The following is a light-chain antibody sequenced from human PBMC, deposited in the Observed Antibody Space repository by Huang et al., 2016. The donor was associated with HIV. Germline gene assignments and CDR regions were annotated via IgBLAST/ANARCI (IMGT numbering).Light chain of an antibody. CDR1: QNVNTY. CDR3: QQRFSTTIT. V-gene: IGKV1-39*01. J-gene: IGKJ5*01. Sequence: DIQMTQSQPSLSASVGDSVTIACRASQNVNTYLNWYQQKPGQAPRLPIFAASRLRSGVPSRFSGSGSGTEFTLTISSLQLEDFATYYCQQRFSTTITFGQGTRLDIK. CDR2: AAS.